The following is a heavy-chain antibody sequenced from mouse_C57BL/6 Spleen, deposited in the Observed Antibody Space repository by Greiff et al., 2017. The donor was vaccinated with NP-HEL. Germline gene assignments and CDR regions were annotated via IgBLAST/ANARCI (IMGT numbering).Heavy chain of an antibody. CDR1: GYTFTSYW. CDR3: ARSGYYCPMDY. Sequence: VQLQQPGAELVMPGASVKLSCKASGYTFTSYWMHWVKQRPGQGLEWIGEIDPSDSYTNYNQKFKGKSTLTVDKSSSTAYMQLSSLTSENSAVYYCARSGYYCPMDYWGQGTSVTVSS. V-gene: IGHV1-69*01. CDR2: IDPSDSYT. D-gene: IGHD2-3*01. J-gene: IGHJ4*01.